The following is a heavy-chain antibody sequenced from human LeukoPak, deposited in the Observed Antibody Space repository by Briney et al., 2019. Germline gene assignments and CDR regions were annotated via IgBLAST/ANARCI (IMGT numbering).Heavy chain of an antibody. CDR2: ISSSSSYI. V-gene: IGHV3-21*01. CDR1: GFTFSSYS. CDR3: ARAPPHCYGMDV. J-gene: IGHJ6*02. Sequence: GSLRLSCAASGFTFSSYSMNWVRQAPGKGLEWVSSISSSSSYIYYADSVKGRFTISRDNAKNSLYLQMNSLRAEDTAVYYCARAPPHCYGMDVWGQGTTVTVSS.